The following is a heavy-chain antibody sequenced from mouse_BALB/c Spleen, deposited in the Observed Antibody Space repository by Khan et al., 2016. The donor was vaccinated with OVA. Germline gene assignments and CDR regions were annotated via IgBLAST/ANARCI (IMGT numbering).Heavy chain of an antibody. CDR3: ARDGSRYNYAMDY. Sequence: EVQLQESGPGLVKPSQSLSLTCTVTGYSITSDYAWNWIRQFPGNKLEWMGYISYSGSTNYNPALKSRISITRDKYKNQFFLQLNSVTTEDTATYYCARDGSRYNYAMDYWGQGTSVTVSS. CDR2: ISYSGST. CDR1: GYSITSDYA. V-gene: IGHV3-2*02. J-gene: IGHJ4*01. D-gene: IGHD2-3*01.